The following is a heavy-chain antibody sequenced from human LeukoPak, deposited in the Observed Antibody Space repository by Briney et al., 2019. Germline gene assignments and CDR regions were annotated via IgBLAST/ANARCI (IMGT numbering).Heavy chain of an antibody. CDR1: DGSISSSSYY. Sequence: SETLSLTCTVSDGSISSSSYYWGWIRQPPGKGLEWIGNIYYSGSTYYNPSLKSRVTISVDTSKNQFSLKLSSVTAADTAVYYCARDQGRWLVRTFDYWGQGTLVTVSS. J-gene: IGHJ4*02. CDR3: ARDQGRWLVRTFDY. V-gene: IGHV4-39*07. D-gene: IGHD6-19*01. CDR2: IYYSGST.